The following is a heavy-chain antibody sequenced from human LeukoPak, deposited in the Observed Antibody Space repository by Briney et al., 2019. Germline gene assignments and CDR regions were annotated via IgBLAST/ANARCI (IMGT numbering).Heavy chain of an antibody. CDR1: GGTFSSYA. Sequence: SVKVSCKASGGTFSSYAISWVRQAPGQGLEWMGRIIPTLGIANYAQKFQGRVTITADKSTSTAYMELSSLRSEDTAVYYCAIGGRYCSSTSCYAYYWGQGTLVTVSS. D-gene: IGHD2-2*01. J-gene: IGHJ4*02. CDR2: IIPTLGIA. CDR3: AIGGRYCSSTSCYAYY. V-gene: IGHV1-69*04.